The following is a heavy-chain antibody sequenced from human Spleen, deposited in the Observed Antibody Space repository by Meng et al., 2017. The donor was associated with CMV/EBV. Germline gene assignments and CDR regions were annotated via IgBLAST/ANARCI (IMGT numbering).Heavy chain of an antibody. V-gene: IGHV1-8*01. D-gene: IGHD4-17*01. Sequence: ASVKVSCKASGNTFTSYDINWVRQATGQRPEWMGWMNPNSGNTGSAQKFQGRVTITRNTSIRTAYMELSSLRSEDTAVYYCARARSYGDFDYWGQGTLVTVSS. CDR1: GNTFTSYD. CDR2: MNPNSGNT. J-gene: IGHJ4*02. CDR3: ARARSYGDFDY.